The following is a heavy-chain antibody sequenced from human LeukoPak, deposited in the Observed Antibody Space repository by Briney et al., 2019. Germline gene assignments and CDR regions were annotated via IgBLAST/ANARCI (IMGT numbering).Heavy chain of an antibody. CDR3: ARDKRVAVAGTYIYYYYMDV. J-gene: IGHJ6*03. V-gene: IGHV4-4*07. CDR2: IYISGSGST. CDR1: GGSISSYY. Sequence: PSETLSLTCTVSGGSISSYYWSWVRQPAGKGLEWIGRIYISGSGSTNYNPSLKSRVTMSVDTSKNQFSLKLSSVTAADTAVYYCARDKRVAVAGTYIYYYYMDVWGNGTTVTISS. D-gene: IGHD6-19*01.